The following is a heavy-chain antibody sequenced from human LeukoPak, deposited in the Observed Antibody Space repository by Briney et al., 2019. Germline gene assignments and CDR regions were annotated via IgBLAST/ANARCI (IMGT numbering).Heavy chain of an antibody. V-gene: IGHV3-23*01. CDR2: ISGGGSGT. D-gene: IGHD6-13*01. CDR3: AKDQVIAAAANSDY. Sequence: QAGGSLRLSCAASGFTFDSYAMSWVRQAPGKGLEWVSAISGGGSGTYYADSVKGRFTISRDNSKNTLYLQMNSLRDEDTAVYYCAKDQVIAAAANSDYWGQGTLVTVSS. CDR1: GFTFDSYA. J-gene: IGHJ4*02.